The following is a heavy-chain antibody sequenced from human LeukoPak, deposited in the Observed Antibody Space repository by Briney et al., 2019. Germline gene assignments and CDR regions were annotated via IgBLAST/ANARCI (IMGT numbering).Heavy chain of an antibody. D-gene: IGHD2/OR15-2a*01. J-gene: IGHJ6*03. CDR2: IKQDGSEK. V-gene: IGHV3-7*01. Sequence: PGGSLRLSCAASGFTFSSYWMSWVRQAPGKGLEWVANIKQDGSEKYYVDSVKGRFTISRDNSKNTLYLQMNSLRAEDTAVYYCARDGTTYYYYYMDVWGKGTTVTVSS. CDR1: GFTFSSYW. CDR3: ARDGTTYYYYYMDV.